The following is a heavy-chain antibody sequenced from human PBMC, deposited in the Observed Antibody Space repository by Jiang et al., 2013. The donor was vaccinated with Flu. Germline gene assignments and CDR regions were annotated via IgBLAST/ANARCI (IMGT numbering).Heavy chain of an antibody. D-gene: IGHD6-6*01. CDR2: IWYDGSNK. Sequence: AVIWYDGSNKYYADSVKGRFTISRDNSKNTLYLQMNSLRAEDTAVYYCARPYSSSSSYFDYWGQGTLVTVSS. V-gene: IGHV3-33*01. J-gene: IGHJ4*02. CDR3: ARPYSSSSSYFDY.